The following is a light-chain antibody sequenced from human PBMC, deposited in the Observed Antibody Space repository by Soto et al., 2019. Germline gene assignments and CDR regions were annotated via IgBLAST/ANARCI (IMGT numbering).Light chain of an antibody. CDR1: QSVSSD. CDR2: GAS. V-gene: IGKV3-15*01. CDR3: QQSYSTPWT. J-gene: IGKJ1*01. Sequence: EIVLTQSPGTLSLSPGERATLSCRASQSVSSDLAWYHQKPGQAPRLLIYGASTRATGIPARFSGSGSGTEFTLTINSLQSEDFATYYCQQSYSTPWTFGQGTKVDIK.